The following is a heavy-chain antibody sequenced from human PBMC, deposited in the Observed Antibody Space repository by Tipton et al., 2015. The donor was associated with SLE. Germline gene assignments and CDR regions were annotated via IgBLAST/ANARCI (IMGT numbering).Heavy chain of an antibody. Sequence: TLSLTCAVYGGSFSGYYWSWIRQPPGKGLEWIGEINHSGSTNYNPSLKSRGTISVDTSNNRFSLKLSTVTAADAAVYYGAGSILEGVAATDYFGMDVWGQGTTVTVS. CDR1: GGSFSGYY. CDR2: INHSGST. V-gene: IGHV4-34*01. D-gene: IGHD2-15*01. CDR3: AGSILEGVAATDYFGMDV. J-gene: IGHJ6*02.